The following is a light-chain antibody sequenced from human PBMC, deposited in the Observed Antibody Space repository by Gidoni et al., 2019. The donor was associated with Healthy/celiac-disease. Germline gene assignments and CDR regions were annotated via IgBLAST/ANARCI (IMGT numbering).Light chain of an antibody. Sequence: DIKMNQAPSSLSAAVGDRVTITCRASQSISSYLNWYQQKPGKAPKLLIYAASSLQSGVPSRFSGSGSGTDFTLTISSLQPEDFATYYCQHSYSTPPWTFGQGTKVEIK. CDR3: QHSYSTPPWT. J-gene: IGKJ1*01. CDR1: QSISSY. V-gene: IGKV1-39*01. CDR2: AAS.